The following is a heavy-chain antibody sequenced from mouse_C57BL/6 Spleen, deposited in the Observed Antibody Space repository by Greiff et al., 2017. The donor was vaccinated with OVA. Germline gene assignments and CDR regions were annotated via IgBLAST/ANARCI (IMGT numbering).Heavy chain of an antibody. D-gene: IGHD1-1*01. CDR3: AIGELRGFDY. V-gene: IGHV1-52*01. CDR1: GCTFTSYW. J-gene: IGHJ2*01. CDR2: IDPSDSET. Sequence: VQLQQPGAELVRPGSSVKLSCKASGCTFTSYWMHWVKQRPIQGLEWIGNIDPSDSETHSNQKFKDKATLTVDKSSSTAYMQLSSLTSEDSAVYYCAIGELRGFDYWGQGTTLTVSS.